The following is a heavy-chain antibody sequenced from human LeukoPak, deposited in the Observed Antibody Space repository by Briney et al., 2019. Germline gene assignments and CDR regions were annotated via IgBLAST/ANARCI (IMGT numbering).Heavy chain of an antibody. CDR2: ISWNSGSI. D-gene: IGHD1-26*01. Sequence: GRSLRLSCAASGFTFDDYAMHWVRQAPGKGLEWVSGISWNSGSIGYADSVKGRFTISRDNAKNSLYLQMNSLRAEDTALYYCAKSPIGGYYYGMDVRGQGTTVTVSS. V-gene: IGHV3-9*01. J-gene: IGHJ6*02. CDR3: AKSPIGGYYYGMDV. CDR1: GFTFDDYA.